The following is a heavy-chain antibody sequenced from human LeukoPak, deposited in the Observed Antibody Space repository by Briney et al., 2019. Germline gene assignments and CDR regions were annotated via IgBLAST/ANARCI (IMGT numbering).Heavy chain of an antibody. Sequence: GASVKVSCKASGYTFTSYAIHWVRQAPGQRLEWMGWINAGNGNTKYSQKFQGRVTITRDTSASTAYMELSSLRSEDTAVYYCARDRGGSGWYPRESPTEDWGQGTLVTVSS. CDR2: INAGNGNT. J-gene: IGHJ4*02. CDR3: ARDRGGSGWYPRESPTED. CDR1: GYTFTSYA. D-gene: IGHD6-19*01. V-gene: IGHV1-3*01.